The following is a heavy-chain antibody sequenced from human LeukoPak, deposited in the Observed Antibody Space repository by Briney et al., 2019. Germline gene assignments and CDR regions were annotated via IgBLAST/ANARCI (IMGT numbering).Heavy chain of an antibody. CDR3: ARLRYYYYYYGMDV. D-gene: IGHD3-9*01. CDR2: INHSGST. J-gene: IGHJ6*02. V-gene: IGHV4-34*01. CDR1: GGSFSGYY. Sequence: SSETLSLTCAVYGGSFSGYYWSWIRQPPGKGLEWIGEINHSGSTNYNPSLKSRVTISVDTSKNQFSLKLSSVTAADTAVYYCARLRYYYYYYGMDVWGQGTTVTVSS.